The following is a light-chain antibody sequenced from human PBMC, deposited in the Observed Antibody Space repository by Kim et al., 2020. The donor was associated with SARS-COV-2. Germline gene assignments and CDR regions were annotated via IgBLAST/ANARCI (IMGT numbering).Light chain of an antibody. J-gene: IGKJ4*01. V-gene: IGKV3-11*01. CDR1: RDVGIS. CDR3: QQRGNLSPALT. CDR2: DAA. Sequence: CLGESATLSGWAWRDVGISLAWYQQTAGHSPRLLIYDAAIRAAGIPDRFSGSGSGTDFTLSIGSLAPEDFAIYYCQQRGNLSPALTFGGETKLEI.